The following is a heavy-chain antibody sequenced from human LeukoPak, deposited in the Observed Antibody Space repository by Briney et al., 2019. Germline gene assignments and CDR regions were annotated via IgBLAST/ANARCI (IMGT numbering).Heavy chain of an antibody. CDR2: INPSGAST. V-gene: IGHV1-46*01. J-gene: IGHJ4*02. Sequence: ASVKVSCKASGYTFTSYYLYWVRQAPGQGLECMGVINPSGASTTSAQKFQGRVTMTRDTSTSTVYMELRSLRSEDTAVYYCARGPGPADDGGGYCFDYWGQGTLVTVSS. CDR3: ARGPGPADDGGGYCFDY. CDR1: GYTFTSYY. D-gene: IGHD3-22*01.